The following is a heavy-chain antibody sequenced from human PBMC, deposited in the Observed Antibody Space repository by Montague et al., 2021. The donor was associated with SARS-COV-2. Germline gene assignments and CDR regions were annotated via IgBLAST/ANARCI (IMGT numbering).Heavy chain of an antibody. CDR1: GFIFISYE. Sequence: SLRLSCAASGFIFISYEMNWVRQAPGKGLEWISYISSSGGGSTKHYTYSVKGRFTISRDNAKNSLYLQMNSLRVEDTAIYYCARDRDWDDWCGMDVWGQGTTVTVSS. J-gene: IGHJ6*02. V-gene: IGHV3-48*03. D-gene: IGHD2-21*01. CDR3: ARDRDWDDWCGMDV. CDR2: ISSSGGGSTK.